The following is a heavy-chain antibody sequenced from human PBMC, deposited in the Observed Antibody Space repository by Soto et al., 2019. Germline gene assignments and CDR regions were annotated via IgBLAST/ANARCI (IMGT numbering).Heavy chain of an antibody. CDR2: IFSSGST. Sequence: SETLSLTCTVSGGSINNYRWSWIRQSAEKGLEWIGRIFSSGSTNYNPSLKSRLTMSVDTSNNQFSLKLTSVTAADTAVYYCVRVRILYYDFWSGYEQNWFDPWGQGTLVTVSS. CDR3: VRVRILYYDFWSGYEQNWFDP. J-gene: IGHJ5*02. CDR1: GGSINNYR. D-gene: IGHD3-3*01. V-gene: IGHV4-4*07.